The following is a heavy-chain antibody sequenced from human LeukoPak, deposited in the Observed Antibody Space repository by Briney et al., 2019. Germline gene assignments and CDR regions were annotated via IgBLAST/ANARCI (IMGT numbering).Heavy chain of an antibody. J-gene: IGHJ4*02. V-gene: IGHV3-23*01. CDR3: AKVSLRFLEWLPNGFDY. Sequence: PGGSLRLSCAASGFTFSSYAMSWVRQAPGKGLEWVSAISGGGGSTYYADSVKGRFTISRDNSKNTLYLQMNSLRAEDTAVYYCAKVSLRFLEWLPNGFDYWGQGTLVTVFS. CDR2: ISGGGGST. D-gene: IGHD3-3*01. CDR1: GFTFSSYA.